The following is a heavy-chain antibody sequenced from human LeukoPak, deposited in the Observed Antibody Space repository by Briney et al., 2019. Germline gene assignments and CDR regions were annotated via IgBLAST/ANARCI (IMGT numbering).Heavy chain of an antibody. Sequence: GGSLRLSCAASGFTVSSNYMSWVRQAPGKGLEWVSAIYSGGSTYYADSVKGRFTISRDNSKNTLYLQINSLRAEDTAVYYCARAPGGHSSGWYRGIYYWGQRTLVTVSS. V-gene: IGHV3-66*01. CDR2: IYSGGST. CDR3: ARAPGGHSSGWYRGIYY. J-gene: IGHJ4*02. D-gene: IGHD6-19*01. CDR1: GFTVSSNY.